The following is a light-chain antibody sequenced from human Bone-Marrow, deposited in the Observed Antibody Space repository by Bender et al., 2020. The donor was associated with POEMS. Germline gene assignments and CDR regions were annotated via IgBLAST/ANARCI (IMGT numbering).Light chain of an antibody. J-gene: IGLJ1*01. Sequence: QSALTQPASVSESPGQSISISCTGTNNDVGTYNLVSWYQQHPGEAPQLIIYEGFKRPSGISNRFSGSKSGNTASLTISGLQAEDEADYYCTSYSGSNDPYVFGSGTKVTVL. CDR3: TSYSGSNDPYV. V-gene: IGLV2-14*02. CDR2: EGF. CDR1: NNDVGTYNL.